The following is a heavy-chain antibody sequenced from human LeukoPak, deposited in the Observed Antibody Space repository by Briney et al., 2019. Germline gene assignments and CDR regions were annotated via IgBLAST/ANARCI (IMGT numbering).Heavy chain of an antibody. CDR3: ARDPIAGYYYYYYGMDV. V-gene: IGHV1-69*04. D-gene: IGHD6-13*01. J-gene: IGHJ6*02. Sequence: SVKVSCKASGGTFSSYAISWVRQAPGQGLEWMGRIIPILGIANYAQKFQGRVTITADKSTSTAYMELSSLRSEDTAVYYCARDPIAGYYYYYYGMDVWGQGTTVTVSS. CDR1: GGTFSSYA. CDR2: IIPILGIA.